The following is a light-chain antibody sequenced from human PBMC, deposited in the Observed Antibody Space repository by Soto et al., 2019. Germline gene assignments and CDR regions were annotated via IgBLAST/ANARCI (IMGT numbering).Light chain of an antibody. CDR3: QTWGTGEV. Sequence: QSVLTQSPSASASLGASVKLTCTLSSGHSSYAIAWHQQQPEKGPRYLMKLNSDGSHSKGDAIPDRFSGSSSGAERYLTISNLQSEDEDDYYCQTWGTGEVFGGGTKLTVL. V-gene: IGLV4-69*01. CDR1: SGHSSYA. J-gene: IGLJ2*01. CDR2: LNSDGSH.